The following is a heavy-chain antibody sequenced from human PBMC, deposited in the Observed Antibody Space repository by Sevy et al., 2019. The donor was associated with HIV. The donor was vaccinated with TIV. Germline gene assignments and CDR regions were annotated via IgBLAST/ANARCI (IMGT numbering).Heavy chain of an antibody. D-gene: IGHD6-13*01. CDR1: GYTFTDYY. V-gene: IGHV1-2*02. CDR3: ARDPSRAAEGWFDP. CDR2: IIPYSGGT. J-gene: IGHJ5*02. Sequence: ASVKVSCKASGYTFTDYYMYWVRQAPGQGLEWMGWIIPYSGGTNYAQKFQGRVTMTRDTSISTAYMELSRLRSDDTAMYYCARDPSRAAEGWFDPWGQGTLVTVSS.